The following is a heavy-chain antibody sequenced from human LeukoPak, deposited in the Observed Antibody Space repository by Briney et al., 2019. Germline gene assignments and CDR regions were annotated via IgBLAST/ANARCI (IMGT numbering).Heavy chain of an antibody. CDR3: AKDWDTSAYYCGLFDY. Sequence: AGGSLRLSCAASGFTFSSYAMSWVRQAPGKGLEWVSGISGSGGSTYYADSVKGRFTISRDNSKNTLYLQMNSLRAEDTAVYYCAKDWDTSAYYCGLFDYWGQGTLVTVSS. V-gene: IGHV3-23*01. D-gene: IGHD3-22*01. CDR1: GFTFSSYA. CDR2: ISGSGGST. J-gene: IGHJ4*02.